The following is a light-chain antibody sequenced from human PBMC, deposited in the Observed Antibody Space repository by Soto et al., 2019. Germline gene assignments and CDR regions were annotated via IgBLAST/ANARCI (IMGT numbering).Light chain of an antibody. J-gene: IGLJ2*01. Sequence: QSALTQPASVSGSPGQSITISCTGTSRDVGAYNLVSWYQQHPGKATKLLIYEVRNRPSGISFRFSGSRSGNTASLTISGLLAEDEADYYGSAYTTRSTLVFGGGTKLTVL. V-gene: IGLV2-14*01. CDR1: SRDVGAYNL. CDR2: EVR. CDR3: SAYTTRSTLV.